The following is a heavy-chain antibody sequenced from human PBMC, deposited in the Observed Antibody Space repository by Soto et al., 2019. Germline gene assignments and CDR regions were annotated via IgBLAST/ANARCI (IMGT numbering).Heavy chain of an antibody. Sequence: LXLSCAASVFSVRYYGMNWVRQAPGKGLEWIAHISFSGSTIYYADSVKGRFSISRDNSKNFLYLQMSGLRADDSAVYYCTRGAGFFYGVDVWGLGTTVTVSS. V-gene: IGHV3-48*03. J-gene: IGHJ6*02. CDR1: VFSVRYYG. CDR3: TRGAGFFYGVDV. CDR2: ISFSGSTI. D-gene: IGHD3-10*01.